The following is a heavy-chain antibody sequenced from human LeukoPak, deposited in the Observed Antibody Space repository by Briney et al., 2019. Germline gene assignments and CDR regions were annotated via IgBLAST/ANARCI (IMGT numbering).Heavy chain of an antibody. J-gene: IGHJ4*02. D-gene: IGHD3-3*01. CDR3: ARADFWSGKFDY. CDR2: IYTSGST. CDR1: GGSISSGSYY. Sequence: SQTLSLTCTVSGGSISSGSYYWSWIRQPAGKGLKWIGRIYTSGSTNYNPSLKSRVTISVDTSKNQFSLKLSSVTAADTAVYYCARADFWSGKFDYWGQGTLVTVSS. V-gene: IGHV4-61*02.